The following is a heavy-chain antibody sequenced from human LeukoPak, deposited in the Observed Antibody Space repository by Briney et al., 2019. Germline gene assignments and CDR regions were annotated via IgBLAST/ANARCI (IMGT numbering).Heavy chain of an antibody. D-gene: IGHD6-13*01. CDR1: GYTFTNYY. V-gene: IGHV1-2*02. CDR2: INPDTGGT. Sequence: ASVKVSCTASGYTFTNYYMHWVRQAPGQGLEWMGWINPDTGGTNSAQKFQGRVTLTRDTSISTAYMELSRLTSDDTAVYYCTRGGDSSSWYGWFDPWGQGTLVTVSS. CDR3: TRGGDSSSWYGWFDP. J-gene: IGHJ5*02.